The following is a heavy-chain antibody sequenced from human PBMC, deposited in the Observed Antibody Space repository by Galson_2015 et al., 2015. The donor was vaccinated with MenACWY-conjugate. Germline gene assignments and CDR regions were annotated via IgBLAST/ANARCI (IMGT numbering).Heavy chain of an antibody. J-gene: IGHJ4*02. CDR1: GFTFSDYY. D-gene: IGHD6-19*01. CDR3: ARSDLVEQSLVQGVDY. Sequence: SLRLSCAASGFTFSDYYMSWIRQAPGRGLEWVSYISSSSSYTNYADSVKGRFTISRDNAKNSLYLQMNSLRAEDTAVYYCARSDLVEQSLVQGVDYWGQGTLVTVSS. V-gene: IGHV3-11*06. CDR2: ISSSSSYT.